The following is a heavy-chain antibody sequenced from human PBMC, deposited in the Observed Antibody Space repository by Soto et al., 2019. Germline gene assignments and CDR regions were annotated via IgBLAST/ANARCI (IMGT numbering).Heavy chain of an antibody. D-gene: IGHD2-15*01. CDR1: GGSVLSCAHY. Sequence: SETLSLTCTVSGGSVLSCAHYWTWIRQRPGKCLEWIVKIFFSVDTHYNPALKSRLFFSIDTANNQLSLKLTSVTPADTAIYYCARDNYGGMLEFWGPGTMVTVSS. CDR3: ARDNYGGMLEF. J-gene: IGHJ4*02. V-gene: IGHV4-31*03. CDR2: IFFSVDT.